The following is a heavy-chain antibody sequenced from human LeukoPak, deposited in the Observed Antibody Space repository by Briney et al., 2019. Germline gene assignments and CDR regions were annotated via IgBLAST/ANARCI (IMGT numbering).Heavy chain of an antibody. CDR1: GFTFSSYS. Sequence: PGGSLRLSCAASGFTFSSYSMNWVRQAPGKGLEWVSSISSSNSYIYYADSLKGRFTISRDNAKNSLYLQMNSLRAEDTAVYYCARGQPDGPGSYHPPYWYSDLWGRGTLVTVSS. CDR3: ARGQPDGPGSYHPPYWYSDL. CDR2: ISSSNSYI. J-gene: IGHJ2*01. V-gene: IGHV3-21*01. D-gene: IGHD3-10*01.